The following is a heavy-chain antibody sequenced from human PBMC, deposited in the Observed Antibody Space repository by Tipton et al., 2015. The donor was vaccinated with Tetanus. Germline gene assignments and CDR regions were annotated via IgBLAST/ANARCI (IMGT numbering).Heavy chain of an antibody. CDR1: GGSLRSDDYQ. D-gene: IGHD3-3*01. Sequence: TLSLTCSVSGGSLRSDDYQWNWIRQPPGKGLEWLAYISPSGRTNSNYSLKSRITISQDKSKNQFSLRLSSVTAADTAVYYCVRSNYEFPKKGPFDSWGQGTLVIAS. J-gene: IGHJ4*02. CDR2: ISPSGRT. CDR3: VRSNYEFPKKGPFDS. V-gene: IGHV4-61*08.